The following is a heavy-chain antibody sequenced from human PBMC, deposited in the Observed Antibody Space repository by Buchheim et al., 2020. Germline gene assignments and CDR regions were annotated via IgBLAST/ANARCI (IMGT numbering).Heavy chain of an antibody. D-gene: IGHD4-11*01. CDR3: ATDDYNLYFFDH. V-gene: IGHV4-4*02. CDR2: IYHNGNT. CDR1: GDSISSDYW. Sequence: QVQLQESGPGLVMPSATLSLTCAVSGDSISSDYWWTWVRQSPGKGLEWIGEIYHNGNTNYSPSLRSRGSISVDKSKNQFSLNLYSVTAADTAVYYCATDDYNLYFFDHWGQGTL. J-gene: IGHJ4*02.